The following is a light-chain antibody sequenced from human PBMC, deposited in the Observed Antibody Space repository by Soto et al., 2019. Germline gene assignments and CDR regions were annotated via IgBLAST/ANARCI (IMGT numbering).Light chain of an antibody. CDR2: EVV. CDR1: KNDIGVYDF. V-gene: IGLV2-8*01. J-gene: IGLJ1*01. CDR3: KSYAGSNTYV. Sequence: QSALTQPPSASGSPGQSVTISCTGTKNDIGVYDFVSWYQHHPGKAPRLIIYEVVQRPSGVPDRFSGSKSGNTASLTVSGLQAADEADYCCKSYAGSNTYVFGGGTKVTVL.